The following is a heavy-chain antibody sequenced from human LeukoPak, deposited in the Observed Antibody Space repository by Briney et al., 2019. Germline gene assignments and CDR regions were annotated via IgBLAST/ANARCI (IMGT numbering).Heavy chain of an antibody. CDR1: GFAFSNYA. J-gene: IGHJ4*02. V-gene: IGHV3-23*01. CDR2: ISGFNT. D-gene: IGHD2-8*01. CDR3: AKDVCTSPRCLLYFDS. Sequence: PGGSLRLSCTTSGFAFSNYAMNWVRQAPGKGPEWVSGISGFNTYYADSVKGRFTIFRHNSKNVLYLQMDRLRAEDTAVYSCAKDVCTSPRCLLYFDSWGQGTLVTVSS.